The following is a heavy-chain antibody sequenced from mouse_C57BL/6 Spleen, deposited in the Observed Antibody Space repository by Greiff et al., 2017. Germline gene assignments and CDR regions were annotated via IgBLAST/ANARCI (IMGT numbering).Heavy chain of an antibody. J-gene: IGHJ1*03. D-gene: IGHD2-2*01. CDR3: ARSYGYDGYFDG. CDR1: GYAFTNYL. V-gene: IGHV1-54*01. CDR2: INPGSGGT. Sequence: QVQLQQSGAELVRPGTSVKVSCKASGYAFTNYLIEWVKQRPGQGLEWIGVINPGSGGTNYNEKFKGKATLTADKSSSTAYMQLSSLTSEDSAVYFCARSYGYDGYFDGWGTGTTVTVSS.